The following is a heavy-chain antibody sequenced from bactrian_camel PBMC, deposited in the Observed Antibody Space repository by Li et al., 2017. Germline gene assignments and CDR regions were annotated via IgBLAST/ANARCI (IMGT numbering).Heavy chain of an antibody. CDR2: IYAGSELT. J-gene: IGHJ4*01. CDR1: GNVVTTNC. Sequence: HVQLVESGGGSVQAGGSLRLSCELSGNVVTTNCMGWFRQAPGKERERVGGIYAGSELTYYVDSVKGRFIITRDKAKDLVYLQMNGLQPEDTAMYYCAADRDVNVPPSLVLDSRRYNYWGQGTQVTVS. V-gene: IGHV3S54*01. CDR3: AADRDVNVPPSLVLDSRRYNY.